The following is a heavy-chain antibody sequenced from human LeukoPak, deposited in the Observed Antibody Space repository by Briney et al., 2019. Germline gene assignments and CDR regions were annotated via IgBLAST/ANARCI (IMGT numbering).Heavy chain of an antibody. Sequence: GGSLRLSCAASGFTFSNYAMIWVRQAPGKGLEWVSVISNSGSSTDYADSVKGRFTISRDNSQNTLYLPMNSLRAEDTAVYYCAKDPPRSRAIVDAFDIWGQGTLVTVSS. CDR2: ISNSGSST. CDR1: GFTFSNYA. D-gene: IGHD3-22*01. V-gene: IGHV3-23*01. J-gene: IGHJ3*02. CDR3: AKDPPRSRAIVDAFDI.